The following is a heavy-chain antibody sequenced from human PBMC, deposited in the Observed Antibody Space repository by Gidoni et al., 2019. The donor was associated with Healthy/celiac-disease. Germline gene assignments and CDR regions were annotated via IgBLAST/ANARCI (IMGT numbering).Heavy chain of an antibody. J-gene: IGHJ4*02. CDR1: GFPFSSYA. V-gene: IGHV3-30-3*01. CDR3: AREPDYGYYYFDY. Sequence: QVQLLESGGGVVQPGRSLRLSCAASGFPFSSYAMHWVRQAPGKGLEWVAVISYDGSNKYYADSVKGRFTISRDNSKNTLYLQMNSLRPEDTAVYYCAREPDYGYYYFDYWGQGTLVTVSS. D-gene: IGHD4-17*01. CDR2: ISYDGSNK.